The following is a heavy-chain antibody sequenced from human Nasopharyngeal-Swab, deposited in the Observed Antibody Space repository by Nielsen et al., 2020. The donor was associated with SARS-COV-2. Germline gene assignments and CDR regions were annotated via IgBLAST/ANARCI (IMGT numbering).Heavy chain of an antibody. CDR3: TRVDVHDAFDM. D-gene: IGHD3-16*01. V-gene: IGHV3-74*01. CDR2: INTDASRT. J-gene: IGHJ3*02. CDR1: GFTLSNYW. Sequence: GESLKISCAASGFTLSNYWIHWVRQTPGKGLLWVSRINTDASRTSYADSVKGRFTISRDNGKNTVYLQMNSLRGEDTAVYYCTRVDVHDAFDMWGQGTMVTVSS.